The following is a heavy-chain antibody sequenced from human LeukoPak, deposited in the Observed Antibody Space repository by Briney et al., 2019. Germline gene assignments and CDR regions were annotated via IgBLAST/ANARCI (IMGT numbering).Heavy chain of an antibody. CDR2: INPSGGGT. V-gene: IGHV1-46*01. J-gene: IGHJ4*02. CDR1: GYTFTSYY. Sequence: ASVKVSCKASGYTFTSYYMHWVRQAPGQGLEWMGIINPSGGGTRYAEKFQGRVTMTRDTSTSTVYMELSSLSSEDTAVYHCARSNGWYYFDYWGQGTPVTVSS. CDR3: ARSNGWYYFDY. D-gene: IGHD6-19*01.